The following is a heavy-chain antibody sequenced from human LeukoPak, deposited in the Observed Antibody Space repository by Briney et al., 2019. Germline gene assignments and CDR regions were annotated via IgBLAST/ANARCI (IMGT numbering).Heavy chain of an antibody. CDR1: GGSISSYY. J-gene: IGHJ4*02. V-gene: IGHV4-59*01. CDR2: IYYSGST. D-gene: IGHD6-19*01. CDR3: EKPTTRGGWYVYFDY. Sequence: PSETLSLTCTVSGGSISSYYWSWIRQPPGKGLGWIGYIYYSGSTNYNPSLKSRVTMSVDTSKNQFSLKLSSVTAADTAVYYCEKPTTRGGWYVYFDYWGQGTLVTVSS.